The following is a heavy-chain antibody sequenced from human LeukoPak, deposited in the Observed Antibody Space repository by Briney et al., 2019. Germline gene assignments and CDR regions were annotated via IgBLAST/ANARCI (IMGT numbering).Heavy chain of an antibody. CDR2: ISSSSTYI. CDR3: ARDKIAYCGGDCYSDV. CDR1: GFTFSNYG. V-gene: IGHV3-21*01. D-gene: IGHD2-21*01. J-gene: IGHJ6*04. Sequence: GGSLRLSCAASGFTFSNYGMNWVRQAPGKGLEWVSSISSSSTYIYYADSVKGRFTISRDNSKNTLYLQMNSLRAEDTAVYYCARDKIAYCGGDCYSDVWGKGTTVTVSS.